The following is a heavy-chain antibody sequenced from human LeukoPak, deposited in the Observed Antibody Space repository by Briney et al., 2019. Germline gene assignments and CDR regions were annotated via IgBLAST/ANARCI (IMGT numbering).Heavy chain of an antibody. J-gene: IGHJ4*02. CDR3: ARRDELLGYCSSTSCPGVGYYFDY. CDR2: ISMMSSYI. V-gene: IGHV3-21*01. CDR1: GFTFSTYS. D-gene: IGHD2-2*01. Sequence: GGSLRLSCAVSGFTFSTYSMNWDRRSPGKGREWVSSISMMSSYIYYAGSVKVRFTIARANPKNSLYLQMNSLRAGDTAVYYCARRDELLGYCSSTSCPGVGYYFDYWGQGTLVTVSS.